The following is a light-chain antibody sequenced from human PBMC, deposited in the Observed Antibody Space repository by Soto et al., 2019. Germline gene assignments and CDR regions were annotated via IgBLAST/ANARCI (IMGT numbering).Light chain of an antibody. Sequence: QSVLTQPPSASGTPGQRVTISCSGSTSNLGSNFGYWYQQVPGTAPKLLIYKNDQRPSGVPDRFSGSKSGTSASLAIRGRRSDDEADYFCEAWDDSVGGPVFGGGTKLTVL. V-gene: IGLV1-47*01. CDR3: EAWDDSVGGPV. J-gene: IGLJ3*02. CDR1: TSNLGSNF. CDR2: KND.